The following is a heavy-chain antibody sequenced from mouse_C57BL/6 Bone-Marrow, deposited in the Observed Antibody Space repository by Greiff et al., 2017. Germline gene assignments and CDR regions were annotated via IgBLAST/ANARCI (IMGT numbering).Heavy chain of an antibody. CDR2: ISSGGSYT. CDR1: GFTFSSYG. V-gene: IGHV5-6*01. CDR3: ARNYDYAWFAY. J-gene: IGHJ3*01. D-gene: IGHD2-4*01. Sequence: EVMLVESGGDLVKPGGSLKLSCAASGFTFSSYGMSWVRQTPDKRLEWVATISSGGSYTYYPDSVKGRFTISRDNAKNTLYLQMSSLKSEDTAMYYCARNYDYAWFAYWGQGTLVTVSA.